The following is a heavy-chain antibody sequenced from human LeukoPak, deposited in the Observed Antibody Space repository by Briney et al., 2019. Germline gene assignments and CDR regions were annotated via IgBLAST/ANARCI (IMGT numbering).Heavy chain of an antibody. Sequence: SETLSLTCTVSGGSISGGSYYWRWIRQPAGKGLEWIGRIYTSGSTNYNPSLKSRVTMSVDTSKNQFSLKLSSVTAADTAVYYCARGPYSSSVYFDYWGQGTLVTVSS. CDR2: IYTSGST. J-gene: IGHJ4*02. CDR1: GGSISGGSYY. D-gene: IGHD6-6*01. V-gene: IGHV4-61*02. CDR3: ARGPYSSSVYFDY.